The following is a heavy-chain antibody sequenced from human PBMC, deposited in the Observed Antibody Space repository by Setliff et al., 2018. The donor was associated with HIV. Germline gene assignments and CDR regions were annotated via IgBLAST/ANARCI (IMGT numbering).Heavy chain of an antibody. D-gene: IGHD3-3*01. CDR1: GFTFSTYE. Sequence: PGESLKISCAASGFTFSTYEMNWVRQALGKGPEWVSYISSSGSTIYYADSVKGRFTISRDNAKNSLYLQMNSLRAEDMAVYYCAPLGGSRFYFDYWGQGTLVTVSS. CDR3: APLGGSRFYFDY. J-gene: IGHJ4*02. V-gene: IGHV3-48*03. CDR2: ISSSGSTI.